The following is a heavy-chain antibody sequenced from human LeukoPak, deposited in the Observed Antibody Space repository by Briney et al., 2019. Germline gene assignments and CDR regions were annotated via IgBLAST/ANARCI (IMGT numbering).Heavy chain of an antibody. CDR1: GYSISSGYY. V-gene: IGHV4-38-2*02. J-gene: IGHJ4*02. Sequence: SETLSLTCTVSGYSISSGYYWGWIRQPPGKGLEWIGSIYHSGSTYYNPSLKSRVTISVDTSKNQFSLKLSSVTAADTAVYYCARGGRKYYGSGSYLGYWGQGTLVTISS. CDR3: ARGGRKYYGSGSYLGY. D-gene: IGHD3-10*01. CDR2: IYHSGST.